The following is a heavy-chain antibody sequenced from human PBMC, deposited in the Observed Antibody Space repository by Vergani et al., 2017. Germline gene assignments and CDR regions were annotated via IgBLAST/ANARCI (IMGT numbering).Heavy chain of an antibody. V-gene: IGHV1-46*01. CDR1: GYTFTSYY. CDR2: INPSGGST. CDR3: ARLRLCSGPLCYGMDV. Sequence: QVQLVQSGAEVKKPGASVKVSCKASGYTFTSYYMHWVRQAPGQGLEWMGIINPSGGSTSYAQKFQGRVTMTRDTSTSTVYMELSSLRSEDTAVYYCARLRLCSGPLCYGMDVWGQGTTVTVSS. J-gene: IGHJ6*02. D-gene: IGHD2-15*01.